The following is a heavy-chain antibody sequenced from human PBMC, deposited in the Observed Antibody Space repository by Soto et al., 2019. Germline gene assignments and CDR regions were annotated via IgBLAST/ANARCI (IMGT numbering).Heavy chain of an antibody. J-gene: IGHJ4*02. V-gene: IGHV5-51*01. CDR1: GYSFTSYW. Sequence: PGESLKISCKGSGYSFTSYWIGWVRQMPGKGLEWMGIIYPGDSDTRYSPSFQGQVTISADKSISTAYLQWSSLKASDTAMYYCARPAYYYDSSGYYLGYYFDYWGQGTLVTVSS. CDR2: IYPGDSDT. D-gene: IGHD3-22*01. CDR3: ARPAYYYDSSGYYLGYYFDY.